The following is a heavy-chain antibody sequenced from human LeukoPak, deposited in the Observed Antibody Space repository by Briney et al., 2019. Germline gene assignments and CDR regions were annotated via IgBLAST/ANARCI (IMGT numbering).Heavy chain of an antibody. Sequence: SETLSLTCAVYGGSFSGYYWSWIRQPPGKGLEWIGEINHSGSTNYNPSLKSRVTISVDTSKNQFSLKLSSVAAADTAVYYCARDRDCSSTSCYDNWFDPWGQGTLVTVPS. CDR2: INHSGST. V-gene: IGHV4-34*01. D-gene: IGHD2-2*01. J-gene: IGHJ5*02. CDR3: ARDRDCSSTSCYDNWFDP. CDR1: GGSFSGYY.